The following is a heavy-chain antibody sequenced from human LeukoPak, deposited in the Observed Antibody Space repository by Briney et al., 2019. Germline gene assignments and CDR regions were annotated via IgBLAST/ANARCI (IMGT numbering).Heavy chain of an antibody. CDR1: EFIFSSSA. V-gene: IGHV3-64D*06. CDR2: ISSNGAST. CDR3: VKGRSVAGRFDF. Sequence: GGSLRLSCSAFEFIFSSSAMHWVRQAPGKGLEYVSGISSNGASTYYADSVKGRFTISRDNSKNMLYLQMTSLRTEDTAVYHCVKGRSVAGRFDFWGQGTLVTVSS. D-gene: IGHD6-19*01. J-gene: IGHJ4*02.